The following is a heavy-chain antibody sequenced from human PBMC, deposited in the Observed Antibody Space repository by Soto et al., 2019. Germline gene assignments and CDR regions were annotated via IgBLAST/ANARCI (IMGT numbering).Heavy chain of an antibody. CDR3: AKRPLALRVRDY. CDR2: IGANGGPT. J-gene: IGHJ4*02. CDR1: GFIFSNYA. V-gene: IGHV3-23*01. D-gene: IGHD1-7*01. Sequence: EVQLLDYGGGLVQPGESLRLSCAASGFIFSNYAMNWVRQAPGKGLEWVSTIGANGGPTYYADSVKGRFTISRDNSRDTLYLQMNSLIPEDTAVYYCAKRPLALRVRDYWGQGTLVTVSS.